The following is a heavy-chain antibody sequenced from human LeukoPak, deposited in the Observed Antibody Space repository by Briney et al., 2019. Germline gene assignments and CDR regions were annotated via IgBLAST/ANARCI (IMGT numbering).Heavy chain of an antibody. CDR2: INSDGSST. V-gene: IGHV3-74*01. J-gene: IGHJ5*02. CDR3: ARAGIVATTNNWFDL. Sequence: GGSLRLSCAASGFTFSSYWMHWVRQAPGKGLVWVSRINSDGSSTSYADSVKGRFTISRDNAKNTLYLQMSSLRAEDTAVYYCARAGIVATTNNWFDLWGQGTLVTVSS. D-gene: IGHD5-12*01. CDR1: GFTFSSYW.